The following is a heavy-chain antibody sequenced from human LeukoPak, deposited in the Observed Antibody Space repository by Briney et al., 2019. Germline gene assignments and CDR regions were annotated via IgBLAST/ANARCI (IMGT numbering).Heavy chain of an antibody. CDR2: ISYDGSNK. CDR1: GFTFSSYA. D-gene: IGHD6-19*01. J-gene: IGHJ3*02. V-gene: IGHV3-30*01. Sequence: GGSLRLSCAASGFTFSSYAMHWVRQAPGKGLEWVAVISYDGSNKYYADSVKGRFTISRDNSKNTLYLQMNSLRAEDTAVYYCARASGYSSGWNAFDIWGQGTMVTVSS. CDR3: ARASGYSSGWNAFDI.